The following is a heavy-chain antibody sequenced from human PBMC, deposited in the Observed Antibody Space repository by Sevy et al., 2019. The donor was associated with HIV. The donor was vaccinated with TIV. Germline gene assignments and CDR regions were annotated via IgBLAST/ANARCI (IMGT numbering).Heavy chain of an antibody. CDR1: GFTFSSYG. CDR2: IWYDGSNK. V-gene: IGHV3-33*01. J-gene: IGHJ6*02. Sequence: GGSLRLSCAASGFTFSSYGMHWVRQASGKGLEWVAVIWYDGSNKYYADSVKGRFTISRDNSKNTLYLQMNSLRAEDTAVYYCARDGHYYYYGMDVWGQGTTVTVSS. CDR3: ARDGHYYYYGMDV.